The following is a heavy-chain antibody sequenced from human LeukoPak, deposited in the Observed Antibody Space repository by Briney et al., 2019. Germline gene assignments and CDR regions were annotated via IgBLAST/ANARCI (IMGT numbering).Heavy chain of an antibody. CDR3: ARGVGHGDSGDAFDI. CDR1: GGSISSYY. V-gene: IGHV4-59*01. D-gene: IGHD4-17*01. J-gene: IGHJ3*02. CDR2: IYYSGST. Sequence: PSETLSLTCTVSGGSISSYYWSWIRQPPGKGREWIGYIYYSGSTNYNPSLKSRVTISVDTSKNQFSLKLSSVTAADTAVYYCARGVGHGDSGDAFDIWGQGTMVTVSS.